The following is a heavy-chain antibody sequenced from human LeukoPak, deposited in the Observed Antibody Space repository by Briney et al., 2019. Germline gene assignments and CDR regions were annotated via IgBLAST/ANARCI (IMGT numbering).Heavy chain of an antibody. CDR3: ARLGYSYGSTHLGD. Sequence: GGSLRLSCAASGFAFSDYYMSWLRQAPGKGLEWVSYISSSGSTIYYADSVKGRFTISRDNAKNSLYLQMNSLRAEDTAVYYCARLGYSYGSTHLGDWGQGTLVTVSS. J-gene: IGHJ4*02. V-gene: IGHV3-11*01. CDR1: GFAFSDYY. CDR2: ISSSGSTI. D-gene: IGHD5-18*01.